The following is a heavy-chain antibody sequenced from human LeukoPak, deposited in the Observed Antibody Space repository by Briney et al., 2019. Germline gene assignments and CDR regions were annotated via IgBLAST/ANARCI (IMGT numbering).Heavy chain of an antibody. Sequence: GGSLRLSWAASGFISSSYGMHWVRQAPGKVLEWVAVIWYDGSNKYYADSVKGRFTISRDNSKNTLYLQMNSRRAEDTAVYYCARDRYSRSWYLDYWGQGTLVTVSS. V-gene: IGHV3-33*01. CDR2: IWYDGSNK. CDR1: GFISSSYG. CDR3: ARDRYSRSWYLDY. J-gene: IGHJ4*02. D-gene: IGHD6-13*01.